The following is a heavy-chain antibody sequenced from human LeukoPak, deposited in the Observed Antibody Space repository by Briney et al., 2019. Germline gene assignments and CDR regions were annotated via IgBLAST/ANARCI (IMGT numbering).Heavy chain of an antibody. CDR2: IYYSGST. V-gene: IGHV4-39*07. J-gene: IGHJ6*02. CDR1: GGSISSSSYC. CDR3: ARVRKAVAEV. D-gene: IGHD6-19*01. Sequence: SETLSLTCTVSGGSISSSSYCWGWIRQPPGKGLEWIGSIYYSGSTYYNPSLKSRVTISVDTSKNQFSLKLSSVTAADTAVYYCARVRKAVAEVWGQGTTVTVS.